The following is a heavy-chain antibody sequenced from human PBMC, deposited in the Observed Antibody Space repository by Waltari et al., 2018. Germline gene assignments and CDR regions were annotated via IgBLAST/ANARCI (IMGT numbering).Heavy chain of an antibody. CDR3: ARDMAYYDFWSGYFGMGRNWFDP. CDR1: GGSISSSSYY. CDR2: IYYSGST. J-gene: IGHJ5*02. Sequence: QLQLQESGPGLVKPSETLSLTCTVSGGSISSSSYYWGWIRQPPGKGLEWIGSIYYSGSTYYNPSLKSRVTISVDTSKNQFSLKLSSVTAADTAVYYCARDMAYYDFWSGYFGMGRNWFDPWGQGTLVTVSS. V-gene: IGHV4-39*07. D-gene: IGHD3-3*01.